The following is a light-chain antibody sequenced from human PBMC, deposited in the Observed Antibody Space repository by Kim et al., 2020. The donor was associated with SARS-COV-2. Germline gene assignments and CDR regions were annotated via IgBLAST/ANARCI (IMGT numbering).Light chain of an antibody. V-gene: IGLV3-21*04. Sequence: SYELTQPPSLSVAPGESARIPCGGNNVGSKTVHWYQQKPGQAPVLVISYNSDRPSGIPERFSGSNSGNTATLTISRVEAGDEADYFCQVWDTGSDPVLFGGGTKLTVL. CDR1: NVGSKT. CDR2: YNS. CDR3: QVWDTGSDPVL. J-gene: IGLJ2*01.